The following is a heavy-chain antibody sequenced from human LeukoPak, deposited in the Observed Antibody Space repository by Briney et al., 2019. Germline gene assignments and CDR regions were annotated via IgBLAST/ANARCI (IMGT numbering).Heavy chain of an antibody. CDR1: GYTFTSYA. J-gene: IGHJ4*02. V-gene: IGHV1-18*01. Sequence: SVKVSCKASGYTFTSYAMHWVRQAPGQRLEWMGWISAYNGNTNYAQKLQGRVTMTTDTSTSTAYMELRSLRSDDTAVYYCAREILADYWGQGILVTVSS. CDR3: AREILADY. CDR2: ISAYNGNT.